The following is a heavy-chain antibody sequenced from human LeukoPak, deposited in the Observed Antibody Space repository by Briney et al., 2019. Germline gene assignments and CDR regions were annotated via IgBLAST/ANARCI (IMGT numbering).Heavy chain of an antibody. D-gene: IGHD5-18*01. CDR2: MNPNSGGT. Sequence: ASVKVSCKASGYTFTSYDINWVRQATGQGLEWMGWMNPNSGGTNYAQKFQGRVTMTRDTSISTAYMELSRLRSDDTAVYYCATSSVDTAMAFDYWGQGTLVTVSS. CDR3: ATSSVDTAMAFDY. J-gene: IGHJ4*02. CDR1: GYTFTSYD. V-gene: IGHV1-2*02.